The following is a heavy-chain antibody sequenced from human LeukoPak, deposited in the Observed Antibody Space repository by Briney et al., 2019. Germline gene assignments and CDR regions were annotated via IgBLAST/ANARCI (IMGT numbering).Heavy chain of an antibody. V-gene: IGHV1-18*01. CDR2: ISAYNGNT. J-gene: IGHJ3*02. CDR3: ARVRRSYGAFDI. D-gene: IGHD3-16*01. CDR1: GYTLTSYG. Sequence: ASVKVSCKASGYTLTSYGISWLRQAPGQGLEWMGWISAYNGNTNYAQKLQGRVTMTTDTSTSTAYMELRSLRSDDTAVYYCARVRRSYGAFDIWGQGTMVTVSS.